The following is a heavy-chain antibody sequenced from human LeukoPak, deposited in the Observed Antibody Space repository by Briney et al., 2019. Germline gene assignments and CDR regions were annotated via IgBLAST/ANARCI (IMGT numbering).Heavy chain of an antibody. CDR3: ARGGTYRGGADY. D-gene: IGHD4-11*01. J-gene: IGHJ4*02. V-gene: IGHV4-38-2*02. CDR2: MYHSGST. CDR1: GYSISSAYY. Sequence: SETLSLTCSVSGYSISSAYYWGWIRQPPGKGLEWIGTMYHSGSTNYNPSLKSRVTISVDTSKNQFSLKLNSVTAADTAVYYCARGGTYRGGADYWGQGTLVTVSS.